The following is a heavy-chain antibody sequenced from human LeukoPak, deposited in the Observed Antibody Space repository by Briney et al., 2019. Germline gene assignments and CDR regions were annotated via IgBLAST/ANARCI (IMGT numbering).Heavy chain of an antibody. CDR3: ASLGPTVTTLSGSFDI. V-gene: IGHV1-2*06. Sequence: GASVKVSCKASGYTFTGYYMHWVRQAPGQGLEWMGRINPNSGGTNYAQKFQGRVTMTRDTSISTAYMELSGLRSDDTAVYYCASLGPTVTTLSGSFDIWGQGTMVTVSS. D-gene: IGHD4-17*01. CDR2: INPNSGGT. J-gene: IGHJ3*02. CDR1: GYTFTGYY.